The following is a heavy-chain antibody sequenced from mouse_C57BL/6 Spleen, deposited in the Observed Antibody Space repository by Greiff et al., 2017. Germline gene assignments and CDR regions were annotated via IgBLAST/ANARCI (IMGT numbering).Heavy chain of an antibody. CDR2: INPNNGGT. CDR3: ARDCGSCCGAMDY. CDR1: GYTFTDYY. V-gene: IGHV1-26*01. Sequence: EVQLQQSGPELVKPGASVKISCKASGYTFTDYYMTWVQQSHGKSLEWIGDINPNNGGTNYNEKFKGKSTLTRDNASSTAYMELRSLTSEDTAIYYCARDCGSCCGAMDYWGQGTSVTVSS. D-gene: IGHD1-1*01. J-gene: IGHJ4*01.